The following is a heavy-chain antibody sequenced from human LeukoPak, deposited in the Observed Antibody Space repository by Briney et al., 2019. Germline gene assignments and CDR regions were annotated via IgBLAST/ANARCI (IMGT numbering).Heavy chain of an antibody. CDR3: VRDFNWGFDY. J-gene: IGHJ4*02. Sequence: PSQTLSLTCAISGDSVSSKSVSWSWIRQSPSGGLEFLGRTRYRSTWMTFYSLSVQSRMTINADTSRNHVSLRLNSVTPEVTALYYCVRDFNWGFDYWGQGTLVTVSS. D-gene: IGHD7-27*01. CDR2: TRYRSTWMT. V-gene: IGHV6-1*01. CDR1: GDSVSSKSVS.